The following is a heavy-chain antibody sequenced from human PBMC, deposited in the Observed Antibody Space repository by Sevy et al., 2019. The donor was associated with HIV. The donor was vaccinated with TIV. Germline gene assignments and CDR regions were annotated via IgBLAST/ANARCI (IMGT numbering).Heavy chain of an antibody. Sequence: GGSLRLSCAASGFTFSDYYMSWIRQAPGKGLEWVSYISSSGSTIYNADSVKGRFTISRDNAKNALYLQMNSRRAEDTAVYYCARGSSYYDSSGYLFDYWGQGTLVTVSS. D-gene: IGHD3-22*01. V-gene: IGHV3-11*01. CDR3: ARGSSYYDSSGYLFDY. CDR2: ISSSGSTI. CDR1: GFTFSDYY. J-gene: IGHJ4*02.